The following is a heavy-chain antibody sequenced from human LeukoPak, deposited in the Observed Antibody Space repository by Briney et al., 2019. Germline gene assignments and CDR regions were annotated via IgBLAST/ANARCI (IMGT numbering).Heavy chain of an antibody. J-gene: IGHJ4*02. V-gene: IGHV3-48*01. D-gene: IGHD3-16*02. Sequence: PGGSLRLSXAASGFTFSSYSMNWVRQAPGKGLEWVSYISSSSSTIYYADSVKGRFTISRDNAKNSLYLQMNSLRAEDTAVYYCARLGELSSIDYWGQGTLVTVSS. CDR3: ARLGELSSIDY. CDR1: GFTFSSYS. CDR2: ISSSSSTI.